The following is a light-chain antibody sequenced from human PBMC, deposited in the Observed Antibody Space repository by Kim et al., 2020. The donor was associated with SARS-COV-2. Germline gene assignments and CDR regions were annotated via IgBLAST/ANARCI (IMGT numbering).Light chain of an antibody. CDR3: QQSYSTLSIT. CDR1: RSISSY. J-gene: IGKJ5*01. Sequence: SVGDRVTITCRASRSISSYLNWDQQKPGKAPKRLIYAASSLQSGVPSRFSGSGSGTDFTLTISSLQPEDFATYYCQQSYSTLSITFGQGTRLEIK. CDR2: AAS. V-gene: IGKV1-39*01.